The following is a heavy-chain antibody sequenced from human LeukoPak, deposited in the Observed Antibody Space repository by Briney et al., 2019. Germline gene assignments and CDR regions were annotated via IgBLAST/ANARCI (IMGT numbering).Heavy chain of an antibody. CDR2: IYYSGGT. J-gene: IGHJ5*02. CDR1: GGSISSSSYY. Sequence: SETLSLTCTVSGGSISSSSYYCGWIRQPPGEGLEWIGSIYYSGGTYYNPSLKSRVTISVDTSKNQFSLKLSSVTAADTAVYYCARHGGSGYPNWFDPWGQGTLVTVSS. V-gene: IGHV4-39*01. D-gene: IGHD3-22*01. CDR3: ARHGGSGYPNWFDP.